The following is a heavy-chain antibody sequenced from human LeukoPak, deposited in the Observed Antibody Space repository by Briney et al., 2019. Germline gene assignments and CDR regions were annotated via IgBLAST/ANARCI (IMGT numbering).Heavy chain of an antibody. D-gene: IGHD5-18*01. Sequence: GQSLRLSCEASGFTFRGYGMHWVRQSPGKGLEWVAVISYDGNAKAFADSVKGRSIISRDNPKNTLFLQMNSLRPEDTGLYYCARDRHSYGFTLAAWGQGTPVIVSS. J-gene: IGHJ5*02. CDR1: GFTFRGYG. CDR2: ISYDGNAK. CDR3: ARDRHSYGFTLAA. V-gene: IGHV3-30*03.